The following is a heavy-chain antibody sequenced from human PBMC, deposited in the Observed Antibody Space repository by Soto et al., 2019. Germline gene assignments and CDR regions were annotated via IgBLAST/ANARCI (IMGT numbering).Heavy chain of an antibody. CDR2: IRSKANSYAT. Sequence: HPGGSLRLSCAASGFTFSGSAMHWVRQASGKGLEWVGRIRSKANSYATAYAASVKGRFTISRDDSKNTAYLQMNSLKTEDTAVYYCTPSSIPGRYYYYGMDVWGQGTTVTVSS. V-gene: IGHV3-73*01. D-gene: IGHD6-6*01. CDR3: TPSSIPGRYYYYGMDV. CDR1: GFTFSGSA. J-gene: IGHJ6*02.